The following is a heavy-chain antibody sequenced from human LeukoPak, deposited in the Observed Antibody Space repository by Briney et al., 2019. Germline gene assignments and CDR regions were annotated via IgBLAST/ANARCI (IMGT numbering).Heavy chain of an antibody. CDR2: ISSSTSYI. D-gene: IGHD4-17*01. J-gene: IGHJ4*02. Sequence: GGSLRLSCAASGFTFSSYSMNWIRQAPGKGLEWVSSISSSTSYIYYADSVKGRFTISKDNAKNSLYLQMNSLRAEDTAVYYCARAGGSTVSHSDYWGQRTLVTVSS. V-gene: IGHV3-21*01. CDR3: ARAGGSTVSHSDY. CDR1: GFTFSSYS.